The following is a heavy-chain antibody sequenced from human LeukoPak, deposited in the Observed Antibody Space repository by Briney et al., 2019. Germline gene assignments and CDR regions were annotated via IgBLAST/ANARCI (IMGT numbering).Heavy chain of an antibody. V-gene: IGHV4-34*01. CDR2: IYYSGST. Sequence: SETLSLTCAVYGGSFSGYYWSWIRQPPGKGLEWIGSIYYSGSTYYNPSLKSRVTISVDTSKNQFSLKLSSVTAADTAVYYCARASTMVRGNFDYWGQGTLVTVSS. D-gene: IGHD3-10*01. CDR1: GGSFSGYY. J-gene: IGHJ4*02. CDR3: ARASTMVRGNFDY.